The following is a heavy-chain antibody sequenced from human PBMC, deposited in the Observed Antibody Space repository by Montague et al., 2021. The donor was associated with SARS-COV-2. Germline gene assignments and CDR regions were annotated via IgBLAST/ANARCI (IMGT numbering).Heavy chain of an antibody. D-gene: IGHD1-1*01. J-gene: IGHJ5*02. V-gene: IGHV4-4*02. CDR2: IYHSGST. CDR3: ARTTAGARFDP. Sequence: SETLSLTCAVSGGSISSSNWWSWVRQPPGKGLVWIGDIYHSGSTNYNPSLKSRVTISLDKSKNHFSLKLSSVTAADTGVYYCARTTAGARFDPWGQGTLVTVSS. CDR1: GGSISSSNW.